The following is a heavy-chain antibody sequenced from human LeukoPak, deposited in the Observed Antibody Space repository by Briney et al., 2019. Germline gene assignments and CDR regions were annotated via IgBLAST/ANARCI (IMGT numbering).Heavy chain of an antibody. CDR3: ARIGREWLPQYYFDY. J-gene: IGHJ4*02. CDR2: IYYSGST. V-gene: IGHV4-59*08. Sequence: WETLSLTCTVSGGSINNFYWSWIRQPPGKGLEWIGYIYYSGSTNYNPSLKSRVTISVDTSKNQFSLKLSSVTAADTAVYYCARIGREWLPQYYFDYWGQGTLVTVSS. CDR1: GGSINNFY. D-gene: IGHD3-3*01.